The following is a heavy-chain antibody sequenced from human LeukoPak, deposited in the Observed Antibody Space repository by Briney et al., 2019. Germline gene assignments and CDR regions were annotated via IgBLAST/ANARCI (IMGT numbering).Heavy chain of an antibody. CDR1: GFTVSSNY. D-gene: IGHD1-26*01. J-gene: IGHJ4*02. CDR2: IYSGGTT. V-gene: IGHV3-53*05. CDR3: ARGRELRGTYYPFDY. Sequence: GGSLRLSCAASGFTVSSNYMSWVRQAPGKGLQWVSVIYSGGTTFYADSVKGRFTISRDNSKNTVYLQMNSLRDEDTAVYYCARGRELRGTYYPFDYWGQGTRVTVSS.